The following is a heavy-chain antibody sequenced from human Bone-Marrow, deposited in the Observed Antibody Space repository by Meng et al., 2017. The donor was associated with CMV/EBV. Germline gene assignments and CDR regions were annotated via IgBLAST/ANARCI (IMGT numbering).Heavy chain of an antibody. CDR1: GFTFSSYA. CDR2: ISYDGSNK. V-gene: IGHV3-30*04. Sequence: GESLKISCAASGFTFSSYAMHWVRQAPGKGLEWVAVISYDGSNKYYADSVKGRFTISRDNSKNTLYLQMNSLRAEDTAVYYCAREYSGSYPYYYYGMDVWGQATTVTVSS. CDR3: AREYSGSYPYYYYGMDV. J-gene: IGHJ6*02. D-gene: IGHD1-26*01.